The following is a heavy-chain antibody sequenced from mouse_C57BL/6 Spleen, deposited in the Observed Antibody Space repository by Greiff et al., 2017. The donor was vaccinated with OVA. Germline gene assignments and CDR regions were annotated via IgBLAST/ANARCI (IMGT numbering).Heavy chain of an antibody. CDR1: GYAFTTYL. V-gene: IGHV1-54*01. J-gene: IGHJ2*01. CDR3: ARGYMITTYFDC. Sequence: QVQLQQSGAELVRPGTSVKVSCKASGYAFTTYLIEWVKQRPGQGLEWIGVIYPGSGGTNYNEKFKGKATLTADKSSSTAYMQLSSLTSEDSAVYFCARGYMITTYFDCWGKGTTRTVSS. CDR2: IYPGSGGT. D-gene: IGHD2-4*01.